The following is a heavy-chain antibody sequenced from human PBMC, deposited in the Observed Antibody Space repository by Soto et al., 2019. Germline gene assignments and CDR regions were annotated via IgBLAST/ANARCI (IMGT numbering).Heavy chain of an antibody. CDR3: AGVDYAGIARQGDYFAY. D-gene: IGHD4-17*01. V-gene: IGHV4-59*01. CDR1: RGSISTFY. CDR2: IYHSGTT. J-gene: IGHJ4*02. Sequence: QVQLQESGPGLVKASETLSLTCTVSRGSISTFYWSWVRQPPVKGLEWIGYIYHSGTTDYKPSLKSRVTMSVGASKNQFSLELRSVTAAEKAVYYCAGVDYAGIARQGDYFAYWGQGTLVTVSS.